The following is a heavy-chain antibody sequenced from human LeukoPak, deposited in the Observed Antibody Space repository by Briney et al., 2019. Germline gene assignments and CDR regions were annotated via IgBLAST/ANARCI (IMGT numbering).Heavy chain of an antibody. D-gene: IGHD6-19*01. V-gene: IGHV3-23*01. CDR3: AKGIYSSGWSYFDY. J-gene: IGHJ4*01. CDR2: LSGSGITT. CDR1: GFTFSNPA. Sequence: GSLRLSCAASGFTFSNPAMSWVRQAPGKGLEWVSTLSGSGITTYYADSVTGRFTISRDNSKNTLYLQMNSLRAEDTAVYYCAKGIYSSGWSYFDYWGHGTLVTVSS.